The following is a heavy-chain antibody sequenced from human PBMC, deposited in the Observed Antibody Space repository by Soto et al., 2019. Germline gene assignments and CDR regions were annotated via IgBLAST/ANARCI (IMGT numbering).Heavy chain of an antibody. Sequence: QVQLVQSGAEVKKPGASVKVSCKASGYTFTSYAMHWVRQAPGQRLEWMGWINAGNGNTKYSQKFQGRVTITRDTSASTAYMELSSLRSEDTAVYYCARDPRCSGGSCTGPYYYYGMDVWGQGTTVTVSS. CDR2: INAGNGNT. J-gene: IGHJ6*02. D-gene: IGHD2-15*01. CDR3: ARDPRCSGGSCTGPYYYYGMDV. V-gene: IGHV1-3*01. CDR1: GYTFTSYA.